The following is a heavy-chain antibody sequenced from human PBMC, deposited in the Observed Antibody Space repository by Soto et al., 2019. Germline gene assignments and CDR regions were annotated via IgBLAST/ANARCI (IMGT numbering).Heavy chain of an antibody. Sequence: EVQLVESGGGLVQPGGSLRLSCAASGFTFSPFWMHWVRQVPGKGPVWVSGINSDGNSTSYADSVKGRFTISRDNAKNTLYLQMNSLRAEDTAVYYCARGSNNFDYWGQGTLVTVSS. J-gene: IGHJ4*02. D-gene: IGHD4-4*01. CDR3: ARGSNNFDY. V-gene: IGHV3-74*01. CDR2: INSDGNST. CDR1: GFTFSPFW.